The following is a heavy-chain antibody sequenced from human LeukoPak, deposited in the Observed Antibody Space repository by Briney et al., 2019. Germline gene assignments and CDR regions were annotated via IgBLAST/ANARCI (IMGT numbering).Heavy chain of an antibody. D-gene: IGHD3-10*01. CDR2: IYHSGST. V-gene: IGHV4-30-2*01. CDR1: GGSISSGGYY. J-gene: IGHJ6*02. Sequence: SETLSLTCTVSGGSISSGGYYWSWIRQPPGKGLEWIGYIYHSGSTYYNPSLKSRVTISVDTSKNQFSLKLSSVTAADTAVYYCARDAGPMGPYYHGMDVWGQGTTVTVSS. CDR3: ARDAGPMGPYYHGMDV.